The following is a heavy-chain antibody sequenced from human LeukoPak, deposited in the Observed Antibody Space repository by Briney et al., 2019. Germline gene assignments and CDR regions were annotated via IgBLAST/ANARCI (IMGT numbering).Heavy chain of an antibody. J-gene: IGHJ6*03. CDR3: ARDNYSPGDMDV. CDR2: ISSSSSTI. Sequence: PGGSLRLSCAASRFTFSSYSMNWVRQAPGKGLEWVSYISSSSSTIYYADSVKGRFTISRDNAKNSLYLQMNSLRAEDTAVYYCARDNYSPGDMDVWGKGTTVTVSS. V-gene: IGHV3-48*01. CDR1: RFTFSSYS. D-gene: IGHD2-21*01.